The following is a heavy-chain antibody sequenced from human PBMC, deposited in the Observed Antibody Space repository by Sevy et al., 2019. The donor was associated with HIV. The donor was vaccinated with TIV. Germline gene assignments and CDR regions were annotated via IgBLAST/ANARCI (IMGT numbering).Heavy chain of an antibody. J-gene: IGHJ4*02. CDR2: INQDGGEK. CDR3: AREQITGANPDYCDY. D-gene: IGHD1-7*01. V-gene: IGHV3-7*01. Sequence: GGSLRLSCAVSGFTFSNYWMSWVRQAPGKGLECVANINQDGGEKYYLDSVKGRFFVSRDNAKNSLYLQMDSLRAEDTAVYYCAREQITGANPDYCDYWGQGTLVTVSS. CDR1: GFTFSNYW.